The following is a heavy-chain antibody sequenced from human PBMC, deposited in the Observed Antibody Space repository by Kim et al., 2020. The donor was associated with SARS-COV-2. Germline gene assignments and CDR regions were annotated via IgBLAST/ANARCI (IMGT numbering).Heavy chain of an antibody. J-gene: IGHJ6*02. Sequence: SVKVSCKASGGTFSSYAISWVRQAPGQGLEWMGRIIPILGIANYAQKFQGRVTITADKSTSTAYMELSSLRSEDTAVYYCARDLRGAAAGIFNYYYGMDVWGQGTTVTVSS. CDR2: IIPILGIA. CDR1: GGTFSSYA. D-gene: IGHD6-13*01. CDR3: ARDLRGAAAGIFNYYYGMDV. V-gene: IGHV1-69*04.